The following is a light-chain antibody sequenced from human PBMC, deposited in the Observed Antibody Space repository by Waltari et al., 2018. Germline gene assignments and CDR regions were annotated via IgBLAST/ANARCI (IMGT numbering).Light chain of an antibody. V-gene: IGKV3-20*01. CDR1: QRVSSSY. J-gene: IGKJ1*01. CDR3: QQYGSSPRT. CDR2: GAS. Sequence: ELVLTQSPGTLSLSPGERATPACRASQRVSSSYLAWYQQKPGQAPRLLIYGASSRATGIPDRFSGSGSGTDFTLTISRLEPEDFAVYYCQQYGSSPRTFGQGTKVEIK.